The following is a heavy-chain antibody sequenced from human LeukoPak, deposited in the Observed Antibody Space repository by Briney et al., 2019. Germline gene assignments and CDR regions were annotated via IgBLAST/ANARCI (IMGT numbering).Heavy chain of an antibody. V-gene: IGHV3-11*04. D-gene: IGHD2-8*01. CDR3: AKDRCSNGVGCYYYYMDV. CDR2: ISSSGSTI. CDR1: GFTFSDYY. J-gene: IGHJ6*03. Sequence: GGSLRLSCAASGFTFSDYYMSWIRQAPGKGLEWVSYISSSGSTIYYADSVKGRFTISRDNAKNSLYLQMNSLRAEDTAVYYCAKDRCSNGVGCYYYYMDVWGKGTTVTIFS.